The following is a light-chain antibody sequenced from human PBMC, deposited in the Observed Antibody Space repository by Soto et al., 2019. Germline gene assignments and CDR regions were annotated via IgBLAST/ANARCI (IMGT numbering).Light chain of an antibody. CDR3: QQYTGYSRT. V-gene: IGKV1-5*03. CDR1: QSISRW. CDR2: KAS. Sequence: DIQMTQSPSTLSASIGDRVTITCRARQSISRWLAWYQQKSGTAPKVLIYKASTLQSGVPPRFSGSGSGTQFTLTISSLQPDDFATYYFQQYTGYSRTFGQGTQVEIK. J-gene: IGKJ1*01.